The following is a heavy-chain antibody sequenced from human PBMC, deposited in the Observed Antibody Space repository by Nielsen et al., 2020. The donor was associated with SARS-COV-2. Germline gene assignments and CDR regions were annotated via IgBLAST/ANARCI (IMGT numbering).Heavy chain of an antibody. CDR2: INHSGST. J-gene: IGHJ4*02. V-gene: IGHV4-34*01. CDR1: GGSFSGYH. CDR3: ARDYYGSGSYYNEYYFDY. Sequence: SETLSLTCSVYGGSFSGYHWSWIRQSPGKGLEWIGEINHSGSTNYNPSLKSRVTISIDTSKKQFSLNLSSVTAADTAVNYCARDYYGSGSYYNEYYFDYWGQGSLVTVSS. D-gene: IGHD3-10*01.